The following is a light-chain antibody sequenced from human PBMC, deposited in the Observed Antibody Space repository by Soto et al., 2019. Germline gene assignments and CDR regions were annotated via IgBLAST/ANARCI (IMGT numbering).Light chain of an antibody. CDR2: DAS. V-gene: IGKV1-33*01. CDR1: QDIANY. CDR3: QQYDNLPLT. Sequence: IQMTQSPSSLSASVGDRVTITCHASQDIANYLNWYQQKAGRAPKFLIYDASNLETGVPSRFSGSGSGTDFTLTISSLQPEDIATYYCQQYDNLPLTFGGGTKVDIK. J-gene: IGKJ4*01.